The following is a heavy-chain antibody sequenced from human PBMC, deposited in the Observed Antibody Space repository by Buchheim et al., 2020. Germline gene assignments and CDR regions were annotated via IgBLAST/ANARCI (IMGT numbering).Heavy chain of an antibody. Sequence: EVQLLESGGGLVQPGGSLRLSCAASGFTFSSYAMSCVRQAPGKGLEWVSAISGSVGSTYYADSVKGRFTISRDNSKNTLYLQMNSLRDEDTAVYYCAKGSLGYCSSTSCYTPAYYYYYMDVWGKGTT. CDR3: AKGSLGYCSSTSCYTPAYYYYYMDV. D-gene: IGHD2-2*02. CDR1: GFTFSSYA. V-gene: IGHV3-23*01. J-gene: IGHJ6*03. CDR2: ISGSVGST.